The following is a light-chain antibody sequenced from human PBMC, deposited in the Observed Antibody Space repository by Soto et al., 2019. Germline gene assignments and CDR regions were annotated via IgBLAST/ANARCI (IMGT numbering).Light chain of an antibody. CDR1: QSVLYNFDNKNY. J-gene: IGKJ1*01. CDR2: WAS. Sequence: DIVMTQSPDSLAVSLGERATINCKSSQSVLYNFDNKNYLAWYQQKPGQPPKLLIYWASTRESGVPDRFSGSGPRTDSSLTISSLQSEDEADDYCDQYYRAPPTFGQGTKVEIK. V-gene: IGKV4-1*01. CDR3: DQYYRAPPT.